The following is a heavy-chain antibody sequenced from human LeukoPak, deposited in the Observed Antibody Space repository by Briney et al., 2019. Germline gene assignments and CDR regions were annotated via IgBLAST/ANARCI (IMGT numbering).Heavy chain of an antibody. CDR1: GFTFSLYN. V-gene: IGHV3-48*01. Sequence: HAGGSLRLSCIASGFTFSLYNMNWVRQAPGKGLEWLSYISTTSTTIHYADSVRGRFTISRDNAKNSLYLQMNSLRAEDTAVYYCARDFLEDTHWGQGTLVTVSS. CDR3: ARDFLEDTH. J-gene: IGHJ4*02. D-gene: IGHD2-15*01. CDR2: ISTTSTTI.